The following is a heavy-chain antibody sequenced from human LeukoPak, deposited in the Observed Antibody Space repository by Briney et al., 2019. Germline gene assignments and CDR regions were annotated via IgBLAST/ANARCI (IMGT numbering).Heavy chain of an antibody. V-gene: IGHV4-34*01. J-gene: IGHJ5*02. CDR2: INHSGST. CDR1: GGSISSYY. D-gene: IGHD2-2*01. CDR3: ARGDCSSTSCYIEGWFDP. Sequence: SETLSLTCTVSGGSISSYYWSWIRQPPGKGLEWIGEINHSGSTNYNPSLKSRVTISVDTSKNQFSLKLSSVTAADTAVYYCARGDCSSTSCYIEGWFDPWGQGTLVTVSS.